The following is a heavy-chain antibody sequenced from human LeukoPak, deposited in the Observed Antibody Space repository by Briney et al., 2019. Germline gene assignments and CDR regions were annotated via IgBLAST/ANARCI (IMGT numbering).Heavy chain of an antibody. Sequence: GGSLRLSCAASGFTFSSYSMNWVRQAPGKGLEWVSYISSSSTIYYADSVKGRFTISKDNAKNSLYLQMNSLRAEDTAVYYCARAPYRGYCSGGSCPYFFDYWGQGTLVTVSS. J-gene: IGHJ4*02. CDR3: ARAPYRGYCSGGSCPYFFDY. V-gene: IGHV3-48*04. CDR2: ISSSSTI. CDR1: GFTFSSYS. D-gene: IGHD2-15*01.